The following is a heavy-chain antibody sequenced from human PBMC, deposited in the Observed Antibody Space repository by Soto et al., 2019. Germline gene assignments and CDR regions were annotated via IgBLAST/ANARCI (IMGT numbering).Heavy chain of an antibody. CDR2: IYYSGST. Sequence: SETLSLTCTVSGGSISSYYWSWIRQPPGKGLEWIGYIYYSGSTNYNPSLKSRVTISVDTSKNQFSLKLSSVTAADTAVYYCARHAFMTTTVTTFYAFEMRGQGSMVTVSS. J-gene: IGHJ3*02. CDR1: GGSISSYY. D-gene: IGHD4-17*01. CDR3: ARHAFMTTTVTTFYAFEM. V-gene: IGHV4-59*08.